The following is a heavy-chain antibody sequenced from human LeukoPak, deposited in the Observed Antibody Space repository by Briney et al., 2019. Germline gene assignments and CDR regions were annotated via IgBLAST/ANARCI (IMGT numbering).Heavy chain of an antibody. CDR2: ISYDGSNK. J-gene: IGHJ4*02. Sequence: QSGGSLRLSCAASGFTFSSYAMHWVRQAPGKGLEWVAVISYDGSNKYYADSVKGRFTISRDNSKNTLYLQMNSLRAEDTAVYYCARGGSSGPTSWVDYWGQGTLVTVSS. CDR3: ARGGSSGPTSWVDY. D-gene: IGHD6-19*01. CDR1: GFTFSSYA. V-gene: IGHV3-30-3*01.